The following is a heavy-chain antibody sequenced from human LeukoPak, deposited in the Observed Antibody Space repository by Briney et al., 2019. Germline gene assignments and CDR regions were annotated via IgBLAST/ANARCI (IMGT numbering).Heavy chain of an antibody. D-gene: IGHD6-13*01. Sequence: SETLSLTCTVSGGSISSGGYYWSWIRQHPGKGLEWIGYIYYSGSTYYNPSLKSRVTISVDTSKNQFSLKLSSVTAAYTAVYYCARGEAAAGIPYYYYYMDVWGKGTTVTVSS. J-gene: IGHJ6*03. CDR3: ARGEAAAGIPYYYYYMDV. CDR2: IYYSGST. CDR1: GGSISSGGYY. V-gene: IGHV4-31*03.